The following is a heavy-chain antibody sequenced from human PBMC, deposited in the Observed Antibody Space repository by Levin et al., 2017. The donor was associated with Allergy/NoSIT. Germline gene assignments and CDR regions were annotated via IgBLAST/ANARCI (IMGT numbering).Heavy chain of an antibody. V-gene: IGHV4-30-2*01. J-gene: IGHJ4*02. CDR3: ARVAGYSYGYYFDY. Sequence: SQNLSLTCAVSGGSISSGGYSWSWIRQPPGKGLEWIGNIYLSGSTNDNPSLKSRVTMSVDRSKNQFSLKLSYVTAADTAVYYCARVAGYSYGYYFDYWGPGTLVTVSS. D-gene: IGHD5-18*01. CDR1: GGSISSGGYS. CDR2: IYLSGST.